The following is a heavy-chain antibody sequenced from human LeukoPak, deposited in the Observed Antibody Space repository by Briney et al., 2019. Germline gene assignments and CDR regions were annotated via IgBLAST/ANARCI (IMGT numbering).Heavy chain of an antibody. CDR1: GGTFSSYA. V-gene: IGHV1-69*04. Sequence: ASVKVSCKASGGTFSSYAISWVRQAPGQGLEWMGRIIPILGIANYAQKFQGRVTITADKSTSTAYMELSSLRSEDTAVYYCARDSTVTTGVLGYWGQGTLVTVSS. CDR2: IIPILGIA. J-gene: IGHJ4*02. CDR3: ARDSTVTTGVLGY. D-gene: IGHD4-11*01.